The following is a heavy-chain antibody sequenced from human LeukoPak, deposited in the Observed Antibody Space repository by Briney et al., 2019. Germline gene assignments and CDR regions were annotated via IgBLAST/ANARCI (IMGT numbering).Heavy chain of an antibody. CDR3: ARVGMATTIPPDY. V-gene: IGHV1-2*02. CDR1: GYTFTGYY. CDR2: INPNSGGT. Sequence: ASVKVSCKATGYTFTGYYMHWVRQAPGQGLEWMGWINPNSGGTNYAQKFQGRVTMTRDTSISAAYMELSRLRSDDTAVYYCARVGMATTIPPDYWGQGTLVTVSS. D-gene: IGHD5-24*01. J-gene: IGHJ4*02.